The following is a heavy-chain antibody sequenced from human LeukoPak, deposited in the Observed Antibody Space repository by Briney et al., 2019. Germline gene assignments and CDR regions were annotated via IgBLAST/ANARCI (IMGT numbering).Heavy chain of an antibody. V-gene: IGHV1-46*01. Sequence: ASVKVSCRASGYSFTSYYIHWVRQAPGEGLEWMGLISPTAGTTVYAQNFQGRVTMTTDTSTSTAFLEVSGPTSADTAVYYCARDPRFHESGGHDYWGQGTLVAVSS. J-gene: IGHJ4*02. D-gene: IGHD2-15*01. CDR1: GYSFTSYY. CDR2: ISPTAGTT. CDR3: ARDPRFHESGGHDY.